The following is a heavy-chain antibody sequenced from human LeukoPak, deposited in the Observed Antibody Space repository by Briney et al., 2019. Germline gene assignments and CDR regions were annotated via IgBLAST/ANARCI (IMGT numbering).Heavy chain of an antibody. J-gene: IGHJ6*03. CDR3: ASAETYDFWSGYHSDYYYYYYMDV. CDR1: GGTFSSYA. D-gene: IGHD3-3*01. V-gene: IGHV1-69*13. Sequence: EASVKVSCKASGGTFSSYAISWVRQAPGQGLEWMGGIIPILGTTKYAQNFQGRVTTTADESTSTAYMELSSLRSEDTAVYYCASAETYDFWSGYHSDYYYYYYMDVWGKGTTVTVSS. CDR2: IIPILGTT.